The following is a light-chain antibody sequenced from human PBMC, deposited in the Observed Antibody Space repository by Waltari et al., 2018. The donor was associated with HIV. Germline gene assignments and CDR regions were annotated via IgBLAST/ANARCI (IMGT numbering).Light chain of an antibody. CDR2: RNN. CDR3: AAWDDSLSVVYV. CDR1: SSNIGSNY. V-gene: IGLV1-47*01. J-gene: IGLJ1*01. Sequence: QSVLTQPPSASGTPGQRVTISCSGSSSNIGSNYVYWYQQLPGTAPKLLIYRNNQRPSGVPDRFSGSKSGTSASRAISGLRSEDEADYYCAAWDDSLSVVYVCGTGTKVTVL.